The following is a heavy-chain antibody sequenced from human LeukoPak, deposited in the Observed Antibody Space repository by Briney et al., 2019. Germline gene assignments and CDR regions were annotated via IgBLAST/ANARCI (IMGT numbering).Heavy chain of an antibody. CDR1: GISINNYF. D-gene: IGHD4-23*01. CDR2: VYYRGST. J-gene: IGHJ4*02. Sequence: PSETLSLTCTVSGISINNYFWTWIRQSSGKGLEWIGYVYYRGSTHYNPSLKSRVTISIDTSKKQFSLKLNSVTAADTAIYYCARERGNGYFDYWDRGTLVTVSS. V-gene: IGHV4-59*01. CDR3: ARERGNGYFDY.